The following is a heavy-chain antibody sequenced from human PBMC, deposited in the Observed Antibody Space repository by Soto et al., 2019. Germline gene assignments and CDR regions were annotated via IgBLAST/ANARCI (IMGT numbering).Heavy chain of an antibody. CDR2: ISGSGGST. J-gene: IGHJ4*02. CDR1: GFTFSSYA. CDR3: AKVGVVVTAGTGSYSLYYFDY. D-gene: IGHD2-21*02. V-gene: IGHV3-23*01. Sequence: GGSLRLSCAASGFTFSSYAMSWVRQAPGKGLEWVSAISGSGGSTYYADSVKGRFTISRDNSKNTLYLQMNSLRAEDTAVYYCAKVGVVVTAGTGSYSLYYFDYWGQGTLVTVSS.